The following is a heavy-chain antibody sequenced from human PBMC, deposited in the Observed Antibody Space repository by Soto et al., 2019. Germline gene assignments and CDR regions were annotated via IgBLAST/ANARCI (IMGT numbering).Heavy chain of an antibody. CDR1: GFIFSNFA. CDR3: AKAYSVLLWFGELLHFDS. CDR2: ISGTGGTT. D-gene: IGHD3-10*01. V-gene: IGHV3-23*01. J-gene: IGHJ4*02. Sequence: EVQLLESGGGLVQPGGSLRLSCVASGFIFSNFALNWVRQAPGKGLEWVSGISGTGGTTYYAASVKGRFIISRDSSKTTVSLHMNSLGAEDTAVYYCAKAYSVLLWFGELLHFDSWGQGTLVTVSS.